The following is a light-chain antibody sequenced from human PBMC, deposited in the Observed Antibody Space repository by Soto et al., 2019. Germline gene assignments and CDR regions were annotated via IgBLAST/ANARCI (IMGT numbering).Light chain of an antibody. J-gene: IGKJ2*01. CDR1: QSISSD. Sequence: ETVMTQSPSTLSVSPGERATISCKASQSISSDLTWYQQKPGQAPKLLIYGASNTDTGLPGRFSGSGSGREFTLIISLLHDDDSAVYCCQHDNHSPWTFGQGTKLDIK. CDR3: QHDNHSPWT. V-gene: IGKV3-15*01. CDR2: GAS.